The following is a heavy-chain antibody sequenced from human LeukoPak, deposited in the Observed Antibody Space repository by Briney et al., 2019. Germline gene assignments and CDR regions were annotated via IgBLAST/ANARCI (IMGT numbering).Heavy chain of an antibody. Sequence: GASVKVSCKASGYTFTSYYIHWVRQAPGQGLEWMGIINPSGGSTSYAQKFQGRVTMTRDMSTSTVYMELSSLRSEDTAVYYCARDSLWDYDSSGYYWDYWGQGTLVTVSS. D-gene: IGHD3-22*01. CDR3: ARDSLWDYDSSGYYWDY. CDR2: INPSGGST. CDR1: GYTFTSYY. J-gene: IGHJ4*02. V-gene: IGHV1-46*01.